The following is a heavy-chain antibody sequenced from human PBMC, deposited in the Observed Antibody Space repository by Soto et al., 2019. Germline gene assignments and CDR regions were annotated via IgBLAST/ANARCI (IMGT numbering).Heavy chain of an antibody. Sequence: SETLSLTCTVSGGSISSGGYYWSWIRQHPGKGLEWIGYIYYSGSTYYNPSLKSRVTISVDTSKNQFSLKLSSVTAADTAVYYCARGHEYYDVWSGYLYFDYWVQGTLVTVSS. CDR1: GGSISSGGYY. CDR2: IYYSGST. CDR3: ARGHEYYDVWSGYLYFDY. D-gene: IGHD3-3*01. V-gene: IGHV4-31*03. J-gene: IGHJ4*02.